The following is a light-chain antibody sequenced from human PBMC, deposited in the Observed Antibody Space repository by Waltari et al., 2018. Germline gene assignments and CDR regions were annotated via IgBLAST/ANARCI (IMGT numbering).Light chain of an antibody. J-gene: IGKJ4*01. CDR3: QQDSVLPLT. CDR2: DTS. V-gene: IGKV3-11*01. CDR1: QSFFNY. Sequence: VLTHSPATRSLSAGERPPLSCRASQSFFNYLAWYQQKRGQAPKLLIYDTSKRATGVPARFSGSGSETDFTLTISNLEADDFALYYCQQDSVLPLTFGGGTKVEIK.